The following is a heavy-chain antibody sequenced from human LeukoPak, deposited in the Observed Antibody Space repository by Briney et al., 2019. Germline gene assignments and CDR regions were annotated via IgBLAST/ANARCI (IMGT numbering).Heavy chain of an antibody. D-gene: IGHD3-10*01. CDR2: IYYSGST. CDR3: ARGRYYGSGSYSPEDY. CDR1: GGPISSSSYY. J-gene: IGHJ4*02. Sequence: SETLSLTCTVSGGPISSSSYYWGWIRQPPGKGLEWIGSIYYSGSTYYNPSLKSRVTISVDTSKNQFSLKLSSVTAADTAVYYCARGRYYGSGSYSPEDYWGQGTLVTVSS. V-gene: IGHV4-39*07.